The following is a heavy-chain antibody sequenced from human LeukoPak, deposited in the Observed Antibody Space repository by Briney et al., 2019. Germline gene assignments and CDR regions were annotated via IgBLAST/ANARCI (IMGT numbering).Heavy chain of an antibody. CDR1: GGSISSYY. J-gene: IGHJ4*02. CDR3: ARGRGSTSCYDY. CDR2: IYYSGST. D-gene: IGHD2-2*01. V-gene: IGHV4-59*01. Sequence: PSETLSPTCTVSGGSISSYYWSWIRQPPGKGLEWIGYIYYSGSTNYNPSLKSRVTISVDTSKNQFSLKLSSVTAADTAVYYCARGRGSTSCYDYWGQGTLVTVSS.